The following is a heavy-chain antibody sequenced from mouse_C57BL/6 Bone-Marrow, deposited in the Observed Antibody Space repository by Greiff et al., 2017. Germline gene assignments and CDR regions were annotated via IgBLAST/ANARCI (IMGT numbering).Heavy chain of an antibody. CDR1: GYTFTDYY. J-gene: IGHJ2*01. CDR2: LYPGSGNT. CDR3: ARWGSFDY. Sequence: VQLQQSGAELVRPGASVKLSCKASGYTFTDYYINWVKQRPGQGLEWIARLYPGSGNTYYNEKFKGKATLTAEKSSSTAYMQLSSLTSEDSAVYFCARWGSFDYWGQGTTLTVSS. V-gene: IGHV1-76*01.